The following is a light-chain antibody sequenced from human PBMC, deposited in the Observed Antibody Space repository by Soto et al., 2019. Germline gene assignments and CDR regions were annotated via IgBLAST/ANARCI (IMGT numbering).Light chain of an antibody. CDR3: QQRHNWPIT. J-gene: IGKJ5*01. CDR2: DTS. V-gene: IGKV3-11*01. CDR1: QTIRGL. Sequence: EIVLTRSPATLSLSPGERATLSCRTSQTIRGLLNWYQQRPGQAPRLLIYDTSNRATDIPARFSGSGSGTDFILTISSLDPEDFGVYFCQQRHNWPITFGQGTRLDIK.